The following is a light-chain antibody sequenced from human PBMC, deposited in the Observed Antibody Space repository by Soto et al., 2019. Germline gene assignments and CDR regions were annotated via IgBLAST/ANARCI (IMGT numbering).Light chain of an antibody. Sequence: DVVMTQSPLSLPVTLGQPASISCRSSHSLVYTDGNTYLNWFQQRPGQSPRRLIYKVSNRDSGVPDRCSGSESGTDFTLIISRVEADDVGIYYCMQGISWPPTFGGGTKVEIK. CDR2: KVS. CDR1: HSLVYTDGNTY. V-gene: IGKV2-30*01. J-gene: IGKJ4*01. CDR3: MQGISWPPT.